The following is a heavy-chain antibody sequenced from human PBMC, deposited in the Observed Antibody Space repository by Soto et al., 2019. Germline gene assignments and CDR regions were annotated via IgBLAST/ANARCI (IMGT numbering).Heavy chain of an antibody. CDR1: GGSISSSSDY. V-gene: IGHV4-61*01. CDR2: IYYSGST. Sequence: SETLSLTCTVSGGSISSSSDYWSWIRQPPGRGLEWIGEIYYSGSTNYNPSLNSRVTISVDTSKNQFSLKLTSVTAADTAVYYCARDKITGLFDYWGQGTLVTVSS. CDR3: ARDKITGLFDY. J-gene: IGHJ4*02. D-gene: IGHD2-8*02.